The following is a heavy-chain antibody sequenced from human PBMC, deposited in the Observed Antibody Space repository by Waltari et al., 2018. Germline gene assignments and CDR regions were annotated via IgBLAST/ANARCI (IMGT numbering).Heavy chain of an antibody. CDR3: ARALMPVVNAPFWFDS. J-gene: IGHJ5*01. CDR1: GFIFRNYW. V-gene: IGHV3-7*04. CDR2: IKQDEIKK. Sequence: EVQLVESGGGLVQPGGSLRLSCQASGFIFRNYWMSWVRQAPGKGLEWVANIKQDEIKKKYANSVKGRFTISRDNAKDSLSLHMNSLRVEDTAVYYCARALMPVVNAPFWFDSWGQGALVTVSS. D-gene: IGHD2-21*01.